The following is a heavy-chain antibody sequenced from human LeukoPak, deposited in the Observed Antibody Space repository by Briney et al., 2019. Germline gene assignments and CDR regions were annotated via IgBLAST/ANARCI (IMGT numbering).Heavy chain of an antibody. CDR1: GFTFSSYG. CDR2: VWYDGNNK. Sequence: GGSLRLSCAASGFTFSSYGMHWVRQAPGKGLEWVAVVWYDGNNKYYADSVKGRFTISRDNSKNTLYLQMNSLRAEDTAVYYCAREGEEGYYDSSGYYQRFDYWGQGTLVTVSS. V-gene: IGHV3-33*01. D-gene: IGHD3-22*01. J-gene: IGHJ4*02. CDR3: AREGEEGYYDSSGYYQRFDY.